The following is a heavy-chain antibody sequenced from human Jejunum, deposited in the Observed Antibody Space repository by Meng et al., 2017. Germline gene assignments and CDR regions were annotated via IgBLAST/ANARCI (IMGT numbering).Heavy chain of an antibody. D-gene: IGHD1-1*01. CDR1: GFSLGTSGVG. CDR3: AHRLGPSGGSWDVGYFDH. V-gene: IGHV2-5*02. J-gene: IGHJ4*02. Sequence: SGPTLVKPTQTLTLTCSLSGFSLGTSGVGVGWVRQPPGKALEHLALIYWDNDKRYNPSLKSRLTIAKGTSNSHVVLMMTNMDPVDTATYYCAHRLGPSGGSWDVGYFDHWGQGIPVTGS. CDR2: IYWDNDK.